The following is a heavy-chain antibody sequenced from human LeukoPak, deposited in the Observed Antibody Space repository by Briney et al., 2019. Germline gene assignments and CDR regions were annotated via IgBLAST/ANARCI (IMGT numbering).Heavy chain of an antibody. V-gene: IGHV1-69*04. D-gene: IGHD3-3*01. Sequence: SVKVSCKASGGTFSSYAISWVRQAPGQGLEWMGRIIPILGIANYAQKFQGRVTITADKSTSTAYMELSSLRSEDTAVYYCARAILEWLRDLGMDVWGQGTTVTVSS. CDR2: IIPILGIA. CDR3: ARAILEWLRDLGMDV. CDR1: GGTFSSYA. J-gene: IGHJ6*02.